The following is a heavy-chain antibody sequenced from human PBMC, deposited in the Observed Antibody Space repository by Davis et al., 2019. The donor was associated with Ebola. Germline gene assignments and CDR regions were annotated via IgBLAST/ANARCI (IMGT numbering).Heavy chain of an antibody. V-gene: IGHV5-51*01. CDR1: GFDFTKYW. J-gene: IGHJ2*01. CDR2: IYPGDSDT. Sequence: GESLKISCKGSGFDFTKYWIAWVRQMPGKGLEWMGIIYPGDSDTRYSPSFQGQVTISADKSISTAYLQWSSLEASDTALYYCARGYWHFDLWGRGTLVTVSS. CDR3: ARGYWHFDL.